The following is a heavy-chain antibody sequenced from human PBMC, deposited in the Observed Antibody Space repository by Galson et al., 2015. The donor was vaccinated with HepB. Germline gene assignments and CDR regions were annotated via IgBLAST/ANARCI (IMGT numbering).Heavy chain of an antibody. CDR3: ARGSNFWSGYPIYYYYYMDV. Sequence: SETLSLTCAVSGGSISSSNWWSWVRQPPGKGLEWIGEIYHSGSTNYNPSLKSRVTISVDKSKNQFSLKLSSVTAADTAVYYCARGSNFWSGYPIYYYYYMDVWGKGTTVTVSS. CDR2: IYHSGST. J-gene: IGHJ6*03. V-gene: IGHV4-4*02. D-gene: IGHD3-3*01. CDR1: GGSISSSNW.